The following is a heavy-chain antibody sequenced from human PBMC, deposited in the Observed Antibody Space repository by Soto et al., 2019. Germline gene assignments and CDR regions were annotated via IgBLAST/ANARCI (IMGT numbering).Heavy chain of an antibody. CDR2: ISAYNGNT. V-gene: IGHV1-18*01. Sequence: ASVKVSCKASGYTFTSYGISWVRQAPGQGLEWMGWISAYNGNTNYAQKLQGRVTMTTDTSTSTAYMELRSLRSDDTAVYYCARLIISDQLLIRPGDYFDYWGQGTLVTVSS. CDR1: GYTFTSYG. J-gene: IGHJ4*02. CDR3: ARLIISDQLLIRPGDYFDY. D-gene: IGHD2-2*01.